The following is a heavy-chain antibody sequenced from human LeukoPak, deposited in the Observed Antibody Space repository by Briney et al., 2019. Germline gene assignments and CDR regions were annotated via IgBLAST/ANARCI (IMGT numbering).Heavy chain of an antibody. CDR3: TRMTTGHDY. Sequence: SETLSLTCAVSGVSFNDYYWSWVRQTPGKGLEWIGEINHSGYTNDSPSLKSRVTLSIDTSRKQFSLNLGLVTVADTGIYYCTRMTTGHDYWGQGTLVTVSS. J-gene: IGHJ4*02. CDR1: GVSFNDYY. V-gene: IGHV4-34*01. CDR2: INHSGYT. D-gene: IGHD4-17*01.